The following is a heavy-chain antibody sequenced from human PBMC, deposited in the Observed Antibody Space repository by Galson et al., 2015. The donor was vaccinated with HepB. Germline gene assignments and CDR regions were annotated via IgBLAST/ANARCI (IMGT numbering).Heavy chain of an antibody. J-gene: IGHJ4*02. V-gene: IGHV3-33*01. Sequence: SLRLSCAASGFTFSSYGMHWVRQAPGKGLEWVAAIWYDGSNKYYADSVKGRFTISRDNSKNTLYLQMNSLRAEDTAVYYCARDRSTTFEFDYWGQGTLVTVSS. CDR2: IWYDGSNK. D-gene: IGHD1-1*01. CDR3: ARDRSTTFEFDY. CDR1: GFTFSSYG.